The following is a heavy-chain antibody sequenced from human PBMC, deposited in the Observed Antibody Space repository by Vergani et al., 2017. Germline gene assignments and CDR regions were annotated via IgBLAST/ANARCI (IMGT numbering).Heavy chain of an antibody. Sequence: QVQLVQSGAEVKKPGASVKVSCKVSGYTLTELSMHWVRPAPGKGLEWMGGFDPEDGETIYAQKFQGRVTMTEDTSTDTAYMELSSLRSEDTAVYYCATDRSPRYDILTGYPDIGFDYWGQGTLVTVSS. D-gene: IGHD3-9*01. CDR1: GYTLTELS. J-gene: IGHJ4*02. CDR2: FDPEDGET. V-gene: IGHV1-24*01. CDR3: ATDRSPRYDILTGYPDIGFDY.